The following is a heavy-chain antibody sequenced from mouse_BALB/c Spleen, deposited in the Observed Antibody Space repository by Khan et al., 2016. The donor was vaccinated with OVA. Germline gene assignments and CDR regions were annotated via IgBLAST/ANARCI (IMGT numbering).Heavy chain of an antibody. CDR1: GFTFSTFV. J-gene: IGHJ3*01. CDR3: TCGIYGWFAY. CDR2: ISSAGTYT. Sequence: EVELVESGGGLVKPGGSLKLSCSASGFTFSTFVMSWVRQTPEKRLEWVATISSAGTYTCYYDSVQGRFSISRDNVKNTLYLQMNILSSEETAMYYCTCGIYGWFAYWGQGTLVTVSA. D-gene: IGHD1-1*02. V-gene: IGHV5-9-1*01.